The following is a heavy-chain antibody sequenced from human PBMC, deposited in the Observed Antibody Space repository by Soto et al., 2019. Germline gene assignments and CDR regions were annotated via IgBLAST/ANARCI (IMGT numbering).Heavy chain of an antibody. CDR2: IYYSGST. V-gene: IGHV4-59*01. CDR1: GGSISSYY. J-gene: IGHJ5*02. CDR3: ARASIVPPWFDP. D-gene: IGHD2-15*01. Sequence: SETLSLTCTVSGGSISSYYWSWIRQPPGKGLEWIGYIYYSGSTNYNPSLKSRVTISVDTSKNQFSLKLSSVTAADTAVYYCARASIVPPWFDPWGQGTLVTVSS.